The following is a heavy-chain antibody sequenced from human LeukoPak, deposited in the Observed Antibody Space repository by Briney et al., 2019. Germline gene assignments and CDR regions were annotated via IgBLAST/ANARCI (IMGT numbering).Heavy chain of an antibody. D-gene: IGHD2-21*02. CDR2: IHHSGST. J-gene: IGHJ4*02. CDR3: ARFAYCGGHCWYYFDY. CDR1: GGSISSGGYY. V-gene: IGHV4-31*03. Sequence: PSETLSLTCTVSGGSISSGGYYWSWIRQHPGKGLEWIGYIHHSGSTYYNPSLKSRLIISLDTSKNQFSLKLNSVTAADTAVYYCARFAYCGGHCWYYFDYWGQGSLVTVSS.